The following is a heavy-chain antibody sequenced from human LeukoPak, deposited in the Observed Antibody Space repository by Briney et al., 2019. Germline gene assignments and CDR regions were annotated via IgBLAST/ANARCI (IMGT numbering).Heavy chain of an antibody. D-gene: IGHD2-15*01. CDR2: IYHSGST. J-gene: IGHJ4*02. CDR3: ARLCSGGSCSSYFDY. Sequence: SETLSLTCAVSGDSISNGNWWSWVRQPPRKGLEWIGEIYHSGSTNYNPSLKSRVTISVDKSKKQFSLNLSSVTAADTAVYYCARLCSGGSCSSYFDYWGQGTLVTVSS. V-gene: IGHV4-4*02. CDR1: GDSISNGNW.